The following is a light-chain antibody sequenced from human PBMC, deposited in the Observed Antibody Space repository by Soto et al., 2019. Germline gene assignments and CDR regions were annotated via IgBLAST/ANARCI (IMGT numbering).Light chain of an antibody. V-gene: IGKV3-11*01. Sequence: EIVLTQSPATLSLSPGERATLSCRASQSVSSDLAWYQQKPGQAPRLLIYDASNRATGIPARFSGSGSGTDFTLTISSLEPEDFAVYYCQHRSNGPRLFTLGPGTKVDI. CDR3: QHRSNGPRLFT. CDR1: QSVSSD. CDR2: DAS. J-gene: IGKJ3*01.